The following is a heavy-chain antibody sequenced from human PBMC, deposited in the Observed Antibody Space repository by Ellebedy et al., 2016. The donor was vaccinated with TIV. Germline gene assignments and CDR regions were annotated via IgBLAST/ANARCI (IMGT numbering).Heavy chain of an antibody. CDR1: GFTFSSYS. D-gene: IGHD3-10*01. Sequence: GGSLRLXCAASGFTFSSYSMNWVRQAPGKGLEWVSSISSSSSYIYYADSVKGRFTISRDNAKNSLYLQMNSLRAEDTAVYYCARAPWSRSGSYNRYYYYYYMDVWGKGTTVTVSS. CDR3: ARAPWSRSGSYNRYYYYYYMDV. CDR2: ISSSSSYI. J-gene: IGHJ6*03. V-gene: IGHV3-21*01.